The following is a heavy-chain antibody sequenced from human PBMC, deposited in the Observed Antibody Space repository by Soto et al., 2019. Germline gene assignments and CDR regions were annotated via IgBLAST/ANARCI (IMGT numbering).Heavy chain of an antibody. J-gene: IGHJ6*02. V-gene: IGHV1-69*13. CDR1: GVAFSTHA. CDR2: IIPIFGTA. CDR3: ARXSVDTAMADHYYYGMDV. Sequence: ASVKVSCKASGVAFSTHAISWVRQAPGQGLEWMGGIIPIFGTANYAQKFQGRVTITADESTSTAYMELSSLRSEDTAVYYCARXSVDTAMADHYYYGMDVWGQGTTVTVSS. D-gene: IGHD5-18*01.